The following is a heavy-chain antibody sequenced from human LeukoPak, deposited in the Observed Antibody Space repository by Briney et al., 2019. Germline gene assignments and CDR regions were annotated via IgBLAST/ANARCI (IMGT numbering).Heavy chain of an antibody. CDR2: INHSGST. CDR1: GGSISSYY. Sequence: SETLSLTCTVSGGSISSYYWSWIRQPPGKGLEWIGEINHSGSTNYNPSLKSRVTISVDTSKNQFSLKVSSVTAADTAVYYCARVEGYDFDYWGQGTLVTVSS. CDR3: ARVEGYDFDY. J-gene: IGHJ4*02. V-gene: IGHV4-59*12. D-gene: IGHD3-16*01.